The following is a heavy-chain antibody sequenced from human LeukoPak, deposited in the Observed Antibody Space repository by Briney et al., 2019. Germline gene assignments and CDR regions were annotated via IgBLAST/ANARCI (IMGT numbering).Heavy chain of an antibody. CDR1: GYTLTSYY. J-gene: IGHJ4*02. CDR3: ARDRAGDDSSGYYSSYYFDY. CDR2: INPSGGST. V-gene: IGHV1-46*01. D-gene: IGHD3-22*01. Sequence: ASVKVSCKASGYTLTSYYMHWVRQAPGQGLEWMGIINPSGGSTSYAQKFQGRVTMTRDTSTSTVYMELSSLRSEDTAVYYCARDRAGDDSSGYYSSYYFDYWGQGTLVTVSS.